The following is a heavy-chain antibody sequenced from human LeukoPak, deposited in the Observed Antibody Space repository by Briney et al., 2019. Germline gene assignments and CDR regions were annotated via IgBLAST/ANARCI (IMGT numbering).Heavy chain of an antibody. D-gene: IGHD3-10*01. J-gene: IGHJ4*02. CDR1: GFTFDDYA. V-gene: IGHV3-9*01. CDR3: AKGYYGSGSYGWFDY. Sequence: PGRSLRLSCAASGFTFDDYAMHWVRQAPGKGLEWVSGIKTDGSNTNYADSVKGRFTISRDNSKNTLFLHMNSLRAEDTAVYSCAKGYYGSGSYGWFDYWGQGTLVTVSS. CDR2: IKTDGSNT.